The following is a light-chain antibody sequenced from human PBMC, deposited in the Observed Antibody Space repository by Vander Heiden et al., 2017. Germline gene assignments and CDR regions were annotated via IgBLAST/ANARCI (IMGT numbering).Light chain of an antibody. Sequence: DIQMTQSPSTLSASVGDRVTITCRASQSITTWLAWYQQKPGKAPKLLIYDASNLQSGVPSRFSGSGSGTDFSLTIISLQPDDFATYYCQQYSIDSPTFGQGTKVEI. CDR2: DAS. CDR1: QSITTW. V-gene: IGKV1-5*01. J-gene: IGKJ1*01. CDR3: QQYSIDSPT.